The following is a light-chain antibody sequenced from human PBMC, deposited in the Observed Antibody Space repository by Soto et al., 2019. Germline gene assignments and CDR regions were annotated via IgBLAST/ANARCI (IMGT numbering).Light chain of an antibody. Sequence: QSALTQPASVSGSPGQSITISCTGTSSDVGGYNYVSWYQQHPGKAPKLMIYEVSNRPSGVSNRFSDSKSGNTASLTISGLQAEDEADYYCSSYTSRSTLDYVFGSGTKLTVL. CDR3: SSYTSRSTLDYV. J-gene: IGLJ1*01. CDR2: EVS. CDR1: SSDVGGYNY. V-gene: IGLV2-14*01.